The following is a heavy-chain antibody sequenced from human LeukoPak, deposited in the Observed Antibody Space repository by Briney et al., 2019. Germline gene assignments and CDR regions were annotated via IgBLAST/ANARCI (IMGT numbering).Heavy chain of an antibody. CDR1: GFTFSSYW. V-gene: IGHV3-7*01. CDR3: ARDKIVGATYFDY. J-gene: IGHJ4*02. D-gene: IGHD1-26*01. CDR2: IKQDVSEI. Sequence: SGGSLRLSCAASGFTFSSYWMSWVRQAPGKGLEWVANIKQDVSEIYYVDSVKGRFTISRDNTKNSLYLQMNSLRAEDTAVYYCARDKIVGATYFDYWGQGTLVTVSS.